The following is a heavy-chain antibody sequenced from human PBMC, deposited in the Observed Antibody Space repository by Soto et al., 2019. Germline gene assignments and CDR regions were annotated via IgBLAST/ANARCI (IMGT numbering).Heavy chain of an antibody. CDR1: GFTFSSYA. Sequence: GGSLRLSCAASGFTFSSYAMHWVRQAPGKGLEWVAVISYDGSNKYYADSVKGRFTISRDNSKNTLYLQMNSLRAEDTAVYYCARLMIRSSVAGLAFDYWGQGTLVTVS. J-gene: IGHJ4*02. D-gene: IGHD6-13*01. CDR2: ISYDGSNK. V-gene: IGHV3-30-3*01. CDR3: ARLMIRSSVAGLAFDY.